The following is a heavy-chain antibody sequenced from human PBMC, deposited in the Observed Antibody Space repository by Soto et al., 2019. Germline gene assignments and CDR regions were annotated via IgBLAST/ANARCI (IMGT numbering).Heavy chain of an antibody. CDR2: IDGGGTT. Sequence: EVHLWESGGDLVQPGGSLRVSCVGSGYTFSSRAMSWVRQAPGKGLEWVAGIDGGGTTDYADSVKGRFTISRHNSQDTLYLQMNSLRAEATAVYYCATLLGFSSGGSWYSHVADYWGQGTLVTVSS. CDR3: ATLLGFSSGGSWYSHVADY. J-gene: IGHJ4*02. CDR1: GYTFSSRA. V-gene: IGHV3-23*01. D-gene: IGHD2-8*02.